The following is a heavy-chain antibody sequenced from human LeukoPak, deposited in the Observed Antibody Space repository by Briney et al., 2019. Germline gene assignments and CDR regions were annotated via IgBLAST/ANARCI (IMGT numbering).Heavy chain of an antibody. CDR3: ARQSLDRITMIVVVTPHGAFDI. J-gene: IGHJ3*02. D-gene: IGHD3-22*01. CDR2: IIPIFGTA. CDR1: GGTFSSYA. V-gene: IGHV1-69*01. Sequence: ASVKVSCKTSGGTFSSYAISWVRQAPGQGLEWMGGIIPIFGTANYAQKFQGRVTITADESTSTAYMELSSLRSEDTAVYYCARQSLDRITMIVVVTPHGAFDIWGQGTMVTVSS.